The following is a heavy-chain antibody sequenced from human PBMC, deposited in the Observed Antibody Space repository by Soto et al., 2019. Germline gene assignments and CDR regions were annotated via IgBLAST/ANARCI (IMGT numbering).Heavy chain of an antibody. J-gene: IGHJ5*02. D-gene: IGHD2-21*01. Sequence: PGGSLRLSCAASGFTFSNAWMSWVRQAPGKGLEWVGRIKSKTDGGTTDYAAPVKGRFTISRDNAKNSVYLQMDSLRVEDTAVYYCAREGALKPFPSWGQGALVTVPQ. CDR3: AREGALKPFPS. CDR1: GFTFSNAW. V-gene: IGHV3-15*01. CDR2: IKSKTDGGTT.